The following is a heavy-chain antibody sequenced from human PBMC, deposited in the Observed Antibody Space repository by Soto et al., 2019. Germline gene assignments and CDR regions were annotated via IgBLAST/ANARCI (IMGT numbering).Heavy chain of an antibody. V-gene: IGHV3-9*01. J-gene: IGHJ4*02. CDR2: ISCNSGNI. CDR1: GFTFNDYA. Sequence: EVQLVESGGVLVQPGRSLRLSCAASGFTFNDYAMHWVRQAPGKGLEWVSRISCNSGNIVYAESVKGRLTTSTDNAKTSLYLQLHSPRPEDSVLYYCVIARTTSVFTTWLNWGQGNLVAVSS. CDR3: VIARTTSVFTTWLN. D-gene: IGHD1-26*01.